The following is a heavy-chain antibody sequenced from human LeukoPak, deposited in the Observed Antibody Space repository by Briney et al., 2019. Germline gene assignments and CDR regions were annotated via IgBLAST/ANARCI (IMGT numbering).Heavy chain of an antibody. CDR2: ISSSSSYT. CDR1: GFTFSDYY. D-gene: IGHD6-19*01. CDR3: ARVGVGSGWYFDY. V-gene: IGHV3-11*06. J-gene: IGHJ4*02. Sequence: GGSLRLSCAASGFTFSDYYMSWIRQAPGTGLEWVSYISSSSSYTNYADSVKGRFTISRDNAKNSLYLQMNSLRAEDTAVYYCARVGVGSGWYFDYWGQGTLVTVSS.